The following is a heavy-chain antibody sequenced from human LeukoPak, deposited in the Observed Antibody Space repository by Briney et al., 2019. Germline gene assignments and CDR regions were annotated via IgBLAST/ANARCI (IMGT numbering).Heavy chain of an antibody. Sequence: GRSLRLSCAASGFTFDDYAMHWVRQVPGKGVEWVAGINSNSNFIAYADSVGGRFTISRDNSKNTLYLQMNSLRAEDTAVYYCARDRRWLQSDIRHFDYWGQGTLVTVSS. CDR1: GFTFDDYA. J-gene: IGHJ4*02. CDR2: INSNSNFI. CDR3: ARDRRWLQSDIRHFDY. V-gene: IGHV3-9*01. D-gene: IGHD5-24*01.